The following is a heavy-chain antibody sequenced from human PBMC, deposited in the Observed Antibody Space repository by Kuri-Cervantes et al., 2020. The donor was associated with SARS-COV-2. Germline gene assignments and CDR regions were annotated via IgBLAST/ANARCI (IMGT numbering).Heavy chain of an antibody. CDR1: GGSISSSSYY. CDR3: ASESSVQRLFDY. CDR2: MYHSGTT. Sequence: SETLSLTCTVSGGSISSSSYYWGWIRQPPGKGLEWIASMYHSGTTFYNPSLKSRVTISVDTSKNQFSLKLSSVTAADTAVYYCASESSVQRLFDYWGQGTPVTVSS. J-gene: IGHJ4*02. V-gene: IGHV4-39*07. D-gene: IGHD6-25*01.